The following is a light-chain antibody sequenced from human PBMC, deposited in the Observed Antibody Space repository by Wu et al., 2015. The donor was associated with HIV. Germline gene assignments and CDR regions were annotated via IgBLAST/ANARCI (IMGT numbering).Light chain of an antibody. Sequence: DIQMTQSPSSLSASVGDRVTISCRASQNIKRYLNWYQQIPGQAPKLLIYAASTLQSGVPSRFSGRAPGTDFTLTISSLQPEDFAVYYCQQSYTLPRTFGGGPRLRS. J-gene: IGKJ4*01. CDR3: QQSYTLPRT. V-gene: IGKV1-39*01. CDR1: QNIKRY. CDR2: AAS.